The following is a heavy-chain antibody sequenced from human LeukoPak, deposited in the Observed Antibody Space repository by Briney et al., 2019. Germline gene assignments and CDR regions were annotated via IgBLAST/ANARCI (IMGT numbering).Heavy chain of an antibody. D-gene: IGHD4-17*01. CDR1: GYAFTSYD. J-gene: IGHJ4*02. V-gene: IGHV1-8*03. Sequence: ASVKVSCKASGYAFTSYDINWVRQATGQGLEWMGWMNPNSGNTGYAQKFQGRVTITRNTSISTAYMELSSLRSEDTAVYYCARVTQTDYDFDYWGQGTLVTVSS. CDR2: MNPNSGNT. CDR3: ARVTQTDYDFDY.